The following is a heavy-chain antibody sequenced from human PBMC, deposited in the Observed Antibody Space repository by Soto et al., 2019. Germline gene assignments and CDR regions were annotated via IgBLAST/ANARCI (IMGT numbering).Heavy chain of an antibody. CDR2: ISAYNGNT. V-gene: IGHV1-18*01. J-gene: IGHJ4*02. D-gene: IGHD3-22*01. CDR3: ARGIYYDSSGYFYDFDY. Sequence: ASVKVSCKASGYTFTSYGISWVRQAPGQGLEWMGWISAYNGNTNYAQKLQGEVTMTQDTSTSTAYMELRSLRSDDTAVYYCARGIYYDSSGYFYDFDYWGQGTLVTVSS. CDR1: GYTFTSYG.